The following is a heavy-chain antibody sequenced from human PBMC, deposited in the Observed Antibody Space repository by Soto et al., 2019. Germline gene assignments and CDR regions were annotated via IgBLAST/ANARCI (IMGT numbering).Heavy chain of an antibody. V-gene: IGHV1-3*01. Sequence: ASVKLSCKASGYSLKSYSIHWVRQAPGQRLEWMGSINAGSGDTKYSPQFQGRVTITRDTTATTAYMEMRSLRSEDTAVYYCARNRLFWYEDFDPWGQGTLVTVS. J-gene: IGHJ5*02. D-gene: IGHD3-3*01. CDR3: ARNRLFWYEDFDP. CDR2: INAGSGDT. CDR1: GYSLKSYS.